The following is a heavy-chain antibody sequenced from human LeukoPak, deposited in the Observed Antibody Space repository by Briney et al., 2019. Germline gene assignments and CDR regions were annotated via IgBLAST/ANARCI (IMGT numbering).Heavy chain of an antibody. CDR1: GFTFGDYP. J-gene: IGHJ5*02. V-gene: IGHV3-43*02. CDR3: AKDMGGSGRNWASNWFDP. Sequence: GGSLRLFCAASGFTFGDYPMHWIRQTPGQGLEWVSLISPDGGRSFQAHSVRGRFTISRDNSKNSLYLQMNSLRSEDTALYYCAKDMGGSGRNWASNWFDPWGQGTLVAVSS. D-gene: IGHD1-26*01. CDR2: ISPDGGRS.